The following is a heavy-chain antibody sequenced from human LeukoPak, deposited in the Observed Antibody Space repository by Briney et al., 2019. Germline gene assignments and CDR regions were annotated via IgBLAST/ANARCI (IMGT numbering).Heavy chain of an antibody. V-gene: IGHV1-69*13. CDR3: ARVRTTYYCDSSGYYRTDDAFDI. D-gene: IGHD3-22*01. Sequence: SVKVSCKASGYTFTGYYMHWVRQAPGQGLEWMGGIIPIFGTANYAQKFQGRVTITADESTSTAYMELSSLRSEDTAVYYCARVRTTYYCDSSGYYRTDDAFDIWGQGTMVTVSS. CDR1: GYTFTGYY. CDR2: IIPIFGTA. J-gene: IGHJ3*02.